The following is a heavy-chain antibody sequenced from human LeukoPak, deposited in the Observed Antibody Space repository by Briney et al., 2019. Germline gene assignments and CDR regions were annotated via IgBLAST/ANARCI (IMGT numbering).Heavy chain of an antibody. V-gene: IGHV4/OR15-8*01. CDR2: VYHSGSA. D-gene: IGHD1-14*01. CDR3: AYNRNFALDN. Sequence: SETLSLTCAVSGASIDSHSWWSWVRQPPGKGLEWIGEVYHSGSANYKPSLKSRVTISVDTSRDHFSLKLTSATAADTAVYYCAYNRNFALDNWGQGTLVTVSS. J-gene: IGHJ4*01. CDR1: GASIDSHSW.